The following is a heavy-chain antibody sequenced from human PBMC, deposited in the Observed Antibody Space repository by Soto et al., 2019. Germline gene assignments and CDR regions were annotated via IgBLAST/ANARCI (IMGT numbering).Heavy chain of an antibody. CDR1: GGSFSGYY. CDR2: INHSGST. V-gene: IGHV4-34*01. Sequence: SETLSLTCAVYGGSFSGYYWSWIRQPPGKGLEWIGEINHSGSTNYNPSLKSRVTISVDTSKNQFSLKLSSVTAADTAVYYCARLRPRDTAMVQGVYYFDYWGQGTLVTVSS. D-gene: IGHD5-18*01. J-gene: IGHJ4*02. CDR3: ARLRPRDTAMVQGVYYFDY.